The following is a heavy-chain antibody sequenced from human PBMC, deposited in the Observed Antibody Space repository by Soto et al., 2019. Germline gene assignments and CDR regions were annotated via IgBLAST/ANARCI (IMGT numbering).Heavy chain of an antibody. V-gene: IGHV3-23*01. D-gene: IGHD3-3*01. Sequence: QPGGSLRLSCAASGFTFSTYAMSWVRQAPGKGLEWVSAVSSSGGTTYYADSVKGRFTISRDNSKNTLDLQMSSLRAEDTAVYYCAKRGSSGFDIWGQGTMVTVSS. CDR2: VSSSGGTT. CDR3: AKRGSSGFDI. CDR1: GFTFSTYA. J-gene: IGHJ3*02.